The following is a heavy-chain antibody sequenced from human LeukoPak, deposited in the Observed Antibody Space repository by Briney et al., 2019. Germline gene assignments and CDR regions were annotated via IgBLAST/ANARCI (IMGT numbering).Heavy chain of an antibody. CDR3: ARDAYSSSEVDWFDP. J-gene: IGHJ5*02. D-gene: IGHD6-13*01. V-gene: IGHV4-59*01. Sequence: PSETLSLTCIVSGGSISSYYWSWIRQPPGKGLEWIGYIYYTGSTNYNPSLKSRVTISVDTSKNQFFLKLSSVTAADMAVYYCARDAYSSSEVDWFDPWGQGTLVTVSS. CDR1: GGSISSYY. CDR2: IYYTGST.